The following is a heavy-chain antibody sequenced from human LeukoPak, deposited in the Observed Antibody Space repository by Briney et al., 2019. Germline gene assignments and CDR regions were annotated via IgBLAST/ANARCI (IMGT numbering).Heavy chain of an antibody. Sequence: ASVKVSCKASGYTFTSYGISWVRQAPGQGLEWMGWISAYNGNTNYAQKLQGRVTMTTDTSTSTAYMELRSLRSDDTAVYYCARDGGVRRYDYVWGSYRYTNDYWGQGTLVTVSS. CDR3: ARDGGVRRYDYVWGSYRYTNDY. CDR2: ISAYNGNT. D-gene: IGHD3-16*02. J-gene: IGHJ4*02. CDR1: GYTFTSYG. V-gene: IGHV1-18*01.